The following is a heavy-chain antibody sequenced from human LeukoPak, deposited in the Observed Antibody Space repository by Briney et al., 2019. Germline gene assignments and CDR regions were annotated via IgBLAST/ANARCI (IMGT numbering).Heavy chain of an antibody. CDR3: ARGKDGYTMDFDL. Sequence: SETLSLTCTVSAGSLTSYYWSWIRQPPGKGLEWIGYIYYRGNTNYNPSLKSRVTISVDTYKKQFSLKMSSVTAADTAVYYCARGKDGYTMDFDLWGRGTLVTVSS. V-gene: IGHV4-59*01. J-gene: IGHJ2*01. CDR1: AGSLTSYY. D-gene: IGHD5-24*01. CDR2: IYYRGNT.